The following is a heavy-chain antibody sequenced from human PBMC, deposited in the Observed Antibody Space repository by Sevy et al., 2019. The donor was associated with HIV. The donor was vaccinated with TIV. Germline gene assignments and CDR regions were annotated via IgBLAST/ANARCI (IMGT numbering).Heavy chain of an antibody. Sequence: GESLKISCKGSGYSFTSYWISWVRQMPGKGLEWMGRIDPSDSYTNYSPSFQGHVTISADKSTSTAYLQWSSLKASDTAMYYCARHPYCSGGSCYPRWFDPWGQGTLVTVSS. CDR1: GYSFTSYW. CDR3: ARHPYCSGGSCYPRWFDP. CDR2: IDPSDSYT. J-gene: IGHJ5*02. V-gene: IGHV5-10-1*01. D-gene: IGHD2-15*01.